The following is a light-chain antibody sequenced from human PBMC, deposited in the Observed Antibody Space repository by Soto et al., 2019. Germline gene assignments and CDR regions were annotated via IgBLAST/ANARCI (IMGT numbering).Light chain of an antibody. CDR3: QQYNSYLWT. V-gene: IGKV1-5*01. CDR2: EAS. CDR1: QFISTW. J-gene: IGKJ1*01. Sequence: EIQMTQSPSPLSASVGDSVTITCRANQFISTWVAWFQQKPGKAPRLLIHEASALESGVPSRFSGSGSGTEFTLTISSLQPDDFATYYCQQYNSYLWTFGQGTKVDIK.